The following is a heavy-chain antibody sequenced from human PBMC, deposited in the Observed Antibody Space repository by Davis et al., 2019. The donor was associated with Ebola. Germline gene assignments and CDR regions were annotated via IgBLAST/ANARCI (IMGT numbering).Heavy chain of an antibody. J-gene: IGHJ4*02. CDR2: IQDTGYIT. V-gene: IGHV3-64D*08. D-gene: IGHD6-6*01. CDR1: GITFTNPG. Sequence: GESLKISCSASGITFTNPGMPWAPQAPAKGLEFVPSIQDTGYITHYAQSLKGSFTISRDNSKKTVYIQMTSLTVEDTAVYYCVKWWLVHDFWGRGTLVTVSS. CDR3: VKWWLVHDF.